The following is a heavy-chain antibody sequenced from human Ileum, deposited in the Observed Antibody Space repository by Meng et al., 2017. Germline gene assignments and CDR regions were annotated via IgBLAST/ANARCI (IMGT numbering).Heavy chain of an antibody. CDR3: VRNEGYSLGD. Sequence: HGQPGGAGRGAGSLWGTLALARAVSGDPISSRDGWSWVGQPPGKGLEWIGEISQESGRTNYNPSLKSRVTISLDKSKNQFSLNLNSVTAADTAVYYCVRNEGYSLGDWGQGTLVTVSS. CDR1: GDPISSRDG. J-gene: IGHJ4*02. D-gene: IGHD2-21*01. CDR2: ISQESGRT. V-gene: IGHV4-4*02.